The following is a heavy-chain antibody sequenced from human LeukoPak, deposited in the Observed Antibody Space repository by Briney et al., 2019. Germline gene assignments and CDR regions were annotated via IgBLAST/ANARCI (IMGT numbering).Heavy chain of an antibody. CDR3: ARDYYDSSGYYPGGKWFDP. CDR1: GYNFTNYW. J-gene: IGHJ5*02. V-gene: IGHV5-51*01. Sequence: GESLKISCKGSGYNFTNYWIGWVRQMPGKGLEWMGIIFPGDSDTIYSPSFEGQVTISADKSISTAYLQWRSPKASDTAMYYCARDYYDSSGYYPGGKWFDPWGQGTLVTVSS. CDR2: IFPGDSDT. D-gene: IGHD3-22*01.